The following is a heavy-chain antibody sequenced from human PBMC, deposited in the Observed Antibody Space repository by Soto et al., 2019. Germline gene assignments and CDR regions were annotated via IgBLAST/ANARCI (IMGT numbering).Heavy chain of an antibody. CDR1: GFSISTYGVG. J-gene: IGHJ4*02. D-gene: IGHD1-1*01. CDR2: IYWDDDK. V-gene: IGHV2-5*02. CDR3: AHRRIYNSHWNEGCFDF. Sequence: QITLKESGPALVNPTQTLTLTCTLSGFSISTYGVGVGWIRQPPGKALEWLAFIYWDDDKRYSPSLRSRLTISKDTPKNQVVLTVTNLDPVDTATFYCAHRRIYNSHWNEGCFDFWGQGTLGTVSS.